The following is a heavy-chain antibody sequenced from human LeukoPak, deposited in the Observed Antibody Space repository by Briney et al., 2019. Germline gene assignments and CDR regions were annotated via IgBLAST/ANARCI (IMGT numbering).Heavy chain of an antibody. J-gene: IGHJ4*02. CDR2: ISGSGGST. D-gene: IGHD3-22*01. Sequence: GGSLRLSCAASGFTFSSYAMSWVRQAPGKGLEWVSAISGSGGSTYYADSVKGRFTISRDNSKNTLYLQMNSLRAEDTAVYYCANGDDISGYPNRGPPSQFDYWGQGTLVTVSS. CDR3: ANGDDISGYPNRGPPSQFDY. CDR1: GFTFSSYA. V-gene: IGHV3-23*01.